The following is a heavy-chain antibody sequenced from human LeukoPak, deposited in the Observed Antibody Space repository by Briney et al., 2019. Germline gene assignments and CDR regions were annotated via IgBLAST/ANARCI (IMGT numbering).Heavy chain of an antibody. J-gene: IGHJ6*04. V-gene: IGHV4-34*01. CDR2: INHSGST. CDR1: GGSFSGYY. CDR3: ARDLGCSSTSCPEDYYYYGMDV. D-gene: IGHD2-2*01. Sequence: PSETLSLTCAVYGGSFSGYYWSWIRQPPGKGLEWIGEINHSGSTNYNPSLKSRVTISVDTSKNQFSLKLSSVTAADTAVYYCARDLGCSSTSCPEDYYYYGMDVWGKGTTVTVSS.